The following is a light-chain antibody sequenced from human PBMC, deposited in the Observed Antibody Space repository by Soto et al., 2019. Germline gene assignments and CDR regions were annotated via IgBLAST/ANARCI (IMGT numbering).Light chain of an antibody. CDR1: SGDVGGYDY. CDR3: SSYTSSGSRL. V-gene: IGLV2-14*01. Sequence: QSALTQPASVSASPGQSITISCTGTSGDVGGYDYVSWYQQHPGKAPKLIIFEVTDRPSGVSNRFSGSKSGNTASLTISGLQAEDEADYYCSSYTSSGSRLFGGGTKLTVL. CDR2: EVT. J-gene: IGLJ3*02.